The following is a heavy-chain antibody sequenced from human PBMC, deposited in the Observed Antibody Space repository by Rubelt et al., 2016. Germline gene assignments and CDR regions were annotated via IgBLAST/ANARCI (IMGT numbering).Heavy chain of an antibody. V-gene: IGHV1-18*01. CDR1: GYTFTSYG. CDR2: ISAYNGNT. J-gene: IGHJ4*02. CDR3: ARGLITMVRGVIDY. D-gene: IGHD3-10*01. Sequence: QVQLVQSGAEVKKPGASVKVSCKASGYTFTSYGISWVRQAPGQGLEWMGWISAYNGNTNWSRKVQGRGTRTPETSTSTVYMELSRLRAEDTAVYYCARGLITMVRGVIDYWGQGTLVTVPS.